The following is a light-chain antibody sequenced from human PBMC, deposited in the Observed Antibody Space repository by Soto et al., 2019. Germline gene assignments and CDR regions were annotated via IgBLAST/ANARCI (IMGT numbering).Light chain of an antibody. CDR3: CSYAGSYTFVV. CDR1: SSDVGGYNY. CDR2: DVC. Sequence: QSALTQPRSVSGSPGQSVTISCTGTSSDVGGYNYVSWYQQHPGKAPKLMIYDVCKRPSGVPDRFSGSKSGNTASLTISGLQAEDEADYYCCSYAGSYTFVVFGGGTKVTVL. V-gene: IGLV2-11*01. J-gene: IGLJ2*01.